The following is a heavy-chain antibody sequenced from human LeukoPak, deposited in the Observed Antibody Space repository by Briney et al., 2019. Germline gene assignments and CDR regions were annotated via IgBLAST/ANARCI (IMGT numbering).Heavy chain of an antibody. CDR1: GITFSSYA. V-gene: IGHV3-30*04. J-gene: IGHJ4*02. Sequence: GSLRLSCAASGITFSSYAMHWVRQAPGKGLEWVAVISYDGSNKYYADSVKGRFTISRDNSKNTLYLQMNSLRAEDTAVYYCAKESPAAMGYWGQGTLVTVSA. CDR3: AKESPAAMGY. D-gene: IGHD2-2*01. CDR2: ISYDGSNK.